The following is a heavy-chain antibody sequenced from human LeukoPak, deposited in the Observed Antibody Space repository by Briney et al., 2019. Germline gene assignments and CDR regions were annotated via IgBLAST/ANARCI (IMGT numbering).Heavy chain of an antibody. Sequence: SETLSLTCTVSGGSISSISYYWGWIRQPPGKGLEWIGSIYYSGSTYYNPSLKSRVTISVDTSKNQFSLKLSSVTAADTAVYYCARVNPNYYYGMDVWGQGTTVTVSS. CDR1: GGSISSISYY. CDR3: ARVNPNYYYGMDV. V-gene: IGHV4-39*07. CDR2: IYYSGST. J-gene: IGHJ6*02.